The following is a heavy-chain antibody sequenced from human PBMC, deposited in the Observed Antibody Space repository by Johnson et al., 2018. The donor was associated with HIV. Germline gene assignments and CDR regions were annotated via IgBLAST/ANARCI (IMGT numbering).Heavy chain of an antibody. CDR1: GFTFSSYG. D-gene: IGHD3-3*01. V-gene: IGHV3-30*02. CDR2: IRYDGSNK. Sequence: QVQLVESGGGVVQPGGSLRLSCAASGFTFSSYGMHWVRQAPGKGLEWVAFIRYDGSNKYYADSVKGRFTISRDNSKNTLYLQMNSLTAGDMAVYYCARGSVFDIWGRGTMVTVSS. J-gene: IGHJ3*02. CDR3: ARGSVFDI.